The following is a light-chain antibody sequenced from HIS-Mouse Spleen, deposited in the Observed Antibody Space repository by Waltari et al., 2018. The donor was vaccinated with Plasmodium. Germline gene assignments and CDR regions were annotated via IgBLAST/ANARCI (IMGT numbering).Light chain of an antibody. CDR1: SSDVGSYTL. CDR3: CSYAGSSTFVV. Sequence: QSALTQPASVSGSPGQSITISCTVPSSDVGSYTLVPWYQQHPGKAPKLMIYEGSKRPSGVSNRFSGSKSGNTASLTISGLQAEDEADYYCCSYAGSSTFVVFGGGTKLTVL. CDR2: EGS. V-gene: IGLV2-23*03. J-gene: IGLJ2*01.